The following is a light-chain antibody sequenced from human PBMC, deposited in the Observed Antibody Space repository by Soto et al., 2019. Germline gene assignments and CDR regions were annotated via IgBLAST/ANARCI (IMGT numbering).Light chain of an antibody. CDR1: QSLSSGY. V-gene: IGKV3-20*01. CDR2: GAS. CDR3: QQYGSSPWT. J-gene: IGKJ1*01. Sequence: IVLTQSPGTLSLSPGERATLSCRASQSLSSGYLGWYQQKPGQAPRLLIYGASSRATGIPDRFSGSASGTDFTLTISRLEPEDFAVYYCQQYGSSPWTFGQGTKVDIK.